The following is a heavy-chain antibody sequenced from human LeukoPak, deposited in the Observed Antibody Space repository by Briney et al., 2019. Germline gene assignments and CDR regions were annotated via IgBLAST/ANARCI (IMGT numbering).Heavy chain of an antibody. CDR2: IYHSGST. CDR3: ANLGGFDDAFDI. Sequence: ASETLSLTCIVSGYSISSASYWGWIRQSPGKGLEWIGSIYHSGSTYYNPSPKSRVTMSVDTSKNQFSLKLSSVTAADTAVYYCANLGGFDDAFDIWGQGTMVTVSS. D-gene: IGHD3-10*01. CDR1: GYSISSASY. V-gene: IGHV4-38-2*02. J-gene: IGHJ3*02.